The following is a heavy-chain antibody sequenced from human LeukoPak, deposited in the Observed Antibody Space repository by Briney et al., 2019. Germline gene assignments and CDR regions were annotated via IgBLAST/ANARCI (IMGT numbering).Heavy chain of an antibody. J-gene: IGHJ3*02. CDR1: GFTFSSYG. Sequence: GRSLRLSCAASGFTFSSYGMHWVRQAPGKGLEWVAFIRYDGSNKYYADSVKGRFTISRDNSKNTLYLQMNSLRAEDTAVYYCAKVTLMIVPEGAFDIWGQGTMVTVSS. D-gene: IGHD3-22*01. V-gene: IGHV3-30*02. CDR3: AKVTLMIVPEGAFDI. CDR2: IRYDGSNK.